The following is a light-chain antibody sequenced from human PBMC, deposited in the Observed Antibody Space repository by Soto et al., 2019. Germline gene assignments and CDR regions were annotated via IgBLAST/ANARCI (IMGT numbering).Light chain of an antibody. CDR1: QSISSR. J-gene: IGKJ4*01. CDR2: DAS. V-gene: IGKV1-5*01. Sequence: DIPMTQSPSTLSASVGDRVTITCRASQSISSRLAWYQQKPGKAPKLLIYDASSLESGVPSRFSGSGSGTEFTLTISSLQPDDFATYYCQQYNSYSLTFGGGTKVEIK. CDR3: QQYNSYSLT.